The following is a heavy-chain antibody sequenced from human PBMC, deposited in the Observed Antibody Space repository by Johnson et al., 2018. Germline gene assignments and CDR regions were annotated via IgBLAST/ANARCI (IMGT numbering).Heavy chain of an antibody. V-gene: IGHV4-59*03. D-gene: IGHD1-14*01. Sequence: QVQLQESGPGLVKPSETLSLPCTISGGSISPYYWNWIPQPPGKGLEWIGYIHYTGSTNYNPSLKSRVTLSVDTAKNQFSLNLGSVTAADTAVYYCARREGQAVAFDIWGQGTMVTVSS. J-gene: IGHJ3*02. CDR1: GGSISPYY. CDR2: IHYTGST. CDR3: ARREGQAVAFDI.